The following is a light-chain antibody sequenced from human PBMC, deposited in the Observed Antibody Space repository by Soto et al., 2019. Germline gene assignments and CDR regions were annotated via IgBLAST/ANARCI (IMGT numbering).Light chain of an antibody. V-gene: IGKV3-20*01. CDR2: DTS. Sequence: ETVLTQSPGTLSLSPGERATLSCRASQSVGSRYLAWYQQKPGQAPRLLIYDTSNRATGIPNRFSGSGSGTDFTLTISSLEPEDFAVYHCQQQGNPPWTFGQGTKLEIK. CDR3: QQQGNPPWT. J-gene: IGKJ2*01. CDR1: QSVGSRY.